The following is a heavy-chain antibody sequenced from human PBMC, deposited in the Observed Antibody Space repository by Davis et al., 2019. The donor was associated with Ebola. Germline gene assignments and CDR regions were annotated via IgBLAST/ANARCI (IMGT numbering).Heavy chain of an antibody. D-gene: IGHD2-15*01. CDR3: ARWEGYCSGGSCYPFDY. J-gene: IGHJ4*02. CDR2: ISSSSSYI. CDR1: GFTFSSYS. Sequence: GGSLRLSCAASGFTFSSYSMNWVRQAPGKGLEWVSSISSSSSYIYYADSVKGRFTISRDNAKNSLYLQMNSLRAEDTAVYYCARWEGYCSGGSCYPFDYWGQGTLVTVSS. V-gene: IGHV3-21*01.